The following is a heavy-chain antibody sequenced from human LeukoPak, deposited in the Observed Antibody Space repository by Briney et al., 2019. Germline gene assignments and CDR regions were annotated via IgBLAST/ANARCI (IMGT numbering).Heavy chain of an antibody. Sequence: GGSLRLSCAASGFTFDIYAMHWVRQAPGKGLEWVAVMSYDGSNKYYADSVKGRFTISRDNSRNTLHLQMSSLRVADTAVYYCARDQVELCSSGSCYVIDNWGPGTLVAVSS. CDR1: GFTFDIYA. V-gene: IGHV3-30*04. CDR3: ARDQVELCSSGSCYVIDN. J-gene: IGHJ4*02. CDR2: MSYDGSNK. D-gene: IGHD2-15*01.